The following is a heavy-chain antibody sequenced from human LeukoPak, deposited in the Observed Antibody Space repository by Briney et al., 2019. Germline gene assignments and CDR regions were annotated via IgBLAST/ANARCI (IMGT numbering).Heavy chain of an antibody. D-gene: IGHD1-26*01. J-gene: IGHJ5*02. V-gene: IGHV4-39*01. CDR3: ARQGSSPNWFDP. CDR2: MFYSGST. CDR1: GDSISGGAFY. Sequence: PSETLSLTCTVSGDSISGGAFYWGWVRQSPGKGLEWIGSMFYSGSTHFSPSLVSRITMSLDTSKNQFSLRLSLMTAADTAIYYCARQGSSPNWFDPWGQGTLVTVSS.